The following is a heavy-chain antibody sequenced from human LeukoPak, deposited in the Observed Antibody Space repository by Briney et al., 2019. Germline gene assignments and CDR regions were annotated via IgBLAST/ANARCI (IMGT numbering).Heavy chain of an antibody. V-gene: IGHV1-18*01. CDR2: ISAYNGNT. CDR1: GYTFTSYG. J-gene: IGHJ4*02. D-gene: IGHD6-19*01. CDR3: ARGRSNGWYSNYYFDY. Sequence: GASVKVSCKASGYTFTSYGISWVRQAPGQGLEWMGWISAYNGNTNYAQKLQGRVTMTTDTSTSTAYMELRSLRSDDTAVYYCARGRSNGWYSNYYFDYWGQGTLVTVSS.